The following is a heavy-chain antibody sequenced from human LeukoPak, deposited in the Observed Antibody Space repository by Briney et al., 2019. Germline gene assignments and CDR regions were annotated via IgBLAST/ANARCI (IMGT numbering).Heavy chain of an antibody. CDR3: ARHNYYGSGSYYYYYYYGMDV. V-gene: IGHV4-59*08. CDR1: GGSISSYY. J-gene: IGHJ6*02. D-gene: IGHD3-10*01. CDR2: IYYSGSI. Sequence: PSETLSLTCTVSGGSISSYYWSWIRQPPGKGLEWIGYIYYSGSINYNPSLKSRVTISVDTSKNQFSLKLSSVTAADTAVYYCARHNYYGSGSYYYYYYYGMDVWGQGTTVTVSS.